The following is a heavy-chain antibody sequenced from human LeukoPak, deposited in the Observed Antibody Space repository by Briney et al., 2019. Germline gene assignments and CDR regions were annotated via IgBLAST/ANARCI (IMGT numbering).Heavy chain of an antibody. V-gene: IGHV3-23*01. CDR3: AKARSSTWDYGMDV. J-gene: IGHJ6*02. Sequence: PGGSLRLSCGGSEFTFSRYPMSWVRQAPGKGLEWVSAMSGSGDNSYCADSVKGRFTITRDNSKNTLYLQMNSLRDDDMAVYYCAKARSSTWDYGMDVWGQGTTVTVSS. CDR2: MSGSGDNS. D-gene: IGHD6-13*01. CDR1: EFTFSRYP.